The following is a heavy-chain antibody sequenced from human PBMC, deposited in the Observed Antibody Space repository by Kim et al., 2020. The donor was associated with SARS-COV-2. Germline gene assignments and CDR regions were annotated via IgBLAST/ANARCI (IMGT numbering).Heavy chain of an antibody. CDR3: AKAYSSSGGWFDP. CDR2: ISWNSGSI. D-gene: IGHD6-13*01. Sequence: GGSLRLSCAASGFTFDDYAMHWVRQAPGKGLEWVSGISWNSGSIGYADSVKGRFTISRDNAKNSLYLQMNSLRAEDTALYYCAKAYSSSGGWFDPWGQGT. V-gene: IGHV3-9*01. J-gene: IGHJ5*02. CDR1: GFTFDDYA.